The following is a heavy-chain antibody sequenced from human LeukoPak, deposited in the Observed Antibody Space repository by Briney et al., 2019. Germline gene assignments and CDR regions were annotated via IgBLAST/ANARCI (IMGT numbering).Heavy chain of an antibody. V-gene: IGHV1-69*04. Sequence: ASVKVSCKTCRTTFSIYSIRWVRQAPGQGGEWMGRIIPILGIVNYAQKFQGGVTITADKSTNTAYMELSSLESEDTAVYYCARDPTLTAIRRRHFDLWGRGTLVTVSA. CDR1: RTTFSIYS. CDR2: IIPILGIV. CDR3: ARDPTLTAIRRRHFDL. D-gene: IGHD5-18*01. J-gene: IGHJ2*01.